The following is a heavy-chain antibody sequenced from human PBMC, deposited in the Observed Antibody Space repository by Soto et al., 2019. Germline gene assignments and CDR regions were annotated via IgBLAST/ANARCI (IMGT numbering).Heavy chain of an antibody. CDR3: ARDGTIYDSSAYYYRY. Sequence: QVQLVQSGAEVKKPGSSVKVSCKASGGTFSRYTITWVRQAPGQGLEWLGGITPMFGTPNYAQKFQGRATITADESTTTAYIELSSLRSDDTAMYYRARDGTIYDSSAYYYRYWGHGTPVTDFS. V-gene: IGHV1-69*01. CDR2: ITPMFGTP. CDR1: GGTFSRYT. D-gene: IGHD3-22*01. J-gene: IGHJ4*01.